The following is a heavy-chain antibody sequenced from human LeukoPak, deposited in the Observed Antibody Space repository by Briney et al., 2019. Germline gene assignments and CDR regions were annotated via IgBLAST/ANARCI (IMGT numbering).Heavy chain of an antibody. Sequence: GGSLRLSCTDSALTFNTYRMTWVRQPPGKGLEWVGSVNDDGSAMKHLDSVKGRFTISRDNVKRSLYLPMNSLRLEDTAAYYCVQSANIFNWGRGTLVTVSP. CDR3: VQSANIFN. CDR1: ALTFNTYR. V-gene: IGHV3-7*01. CDR2: VNDDGSAM. J-gene: IGHJ4*02. D-gene: IGHD1/OR15-1a*01.